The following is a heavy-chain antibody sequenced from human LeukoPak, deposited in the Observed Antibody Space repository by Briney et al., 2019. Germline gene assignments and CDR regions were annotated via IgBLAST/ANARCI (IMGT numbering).Heavy chain of an antibody. D-gene: IGHD3-10*01. CDR1: GFTFSSYA. CDR3: AKLLDSGSYYKYDY. CDR2: ISGGGSFT. V-gene: IGHV3-23*01. J-gene: IGHJ4*02. Sequence: PGGSLRLSCAAPGFTFSSYAMSWVRQAPVKGLEWVSTISGGGSFTYCADSVKGRFTISRDNSMKTLYLQMNSLRAEDTAVYYCAKLLDSGSYYKYDYWGQGILVTVSS.